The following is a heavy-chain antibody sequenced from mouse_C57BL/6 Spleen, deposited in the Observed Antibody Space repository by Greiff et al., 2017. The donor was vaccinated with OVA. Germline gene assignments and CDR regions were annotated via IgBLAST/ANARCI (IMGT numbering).Heavy chain of an antibody. CDR3: ARVELSYWDFDI. CDR2: IDPEDGAT. V-gene: IGHV14-2*01. Sequence: VQLQQSGAELVKPGASVKLSCTASGFNFKDYYMNWVKQRTEKGLEWIGRIDPEDGATKYAPKLQGKATITVDTSSNTAYLQLSSLTSEDTAVYYCARVELSYWDFDIGGTGTTVTVPS. CDR1: GFNFKDYY. J-gene: IGHJ1*03.